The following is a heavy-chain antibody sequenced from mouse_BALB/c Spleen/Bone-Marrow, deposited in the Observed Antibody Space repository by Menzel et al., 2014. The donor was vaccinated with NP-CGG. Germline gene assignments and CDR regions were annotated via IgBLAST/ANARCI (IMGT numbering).Heavy chain of an antibody. J-gene: IGHJ2*01. CDR1: GYTFTSSW. V-gene: IGHV1S130*01. CDR2: ILPNSGNT. Sequence: QVQLQQSGSVLVRPGASVKLSCKASGYTFTSSWMHWAKQRPGQGLEWIGEILPNSGNTNYNEKFKGKATLTVDTSSSTAYVDLSSLTSEDSAVYYCARGGYGNYYFDYWGQGTTLTVSS. CDR3: ARGGYGNYYFDY. D-gene: IGHD2-1*01.